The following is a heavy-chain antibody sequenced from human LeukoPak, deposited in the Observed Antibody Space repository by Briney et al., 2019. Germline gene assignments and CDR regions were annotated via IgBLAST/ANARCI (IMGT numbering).Heavy chain of an antibody. CDR2: IYYSGST. D-gene: IGHD4-23*01. Sequence: SETLWRSCTVSGYSIRSGYEWGWIRKPPGKGLEWIASIYYSGSTYYNPSLKSRVTISVDTYKNQFSLKLSSVTAADTAVYYCARDGNGGNSEYWGQGTLVTVSS. CDR3: ARDGNGGNSEY. CDR1: GYSIRSGYE. J-gene: IGHJ4*02. V-gene: IGHV4-38-2*02.